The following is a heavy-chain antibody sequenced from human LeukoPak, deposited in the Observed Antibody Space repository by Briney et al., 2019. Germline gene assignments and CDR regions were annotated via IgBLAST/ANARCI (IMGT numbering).Heavy chain of an antibody. CDR1: GGSFSGYY. D-gene: IGHD1-26*01. CDR3: ARWANGYAKRIVRATRAYFDY. V-gene: IGHV4-34*01. Sequence: SETLSLTCAVYGGSFSGYYWSWIRQPPGKGLEWIGEISHSGSTNYNPSLKSRVTISVDTSKNQFSLKLSSVTAADTAVYYCARWANGYAKRIVRATRAYFDYWGQGTLVTVSS. CDR2: ISHSGST. J-gene: IGHJ4*02.